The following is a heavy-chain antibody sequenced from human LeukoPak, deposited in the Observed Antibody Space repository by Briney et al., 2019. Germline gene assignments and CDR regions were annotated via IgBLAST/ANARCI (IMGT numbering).Heavy chain of an antibody. CDR1: GFTFSSYA. J-gene: IGHJ4*02. Sequence: GGSLRLSCAASGFTFSSYAMSWVRQAPGKGLEWVSAISGSGGSTYYADSVKGRLTISRDNSKNTLYLQMNSLRAEDTAVYYCAKDWSVAGMGVGFDYWGQGTLVTVSS. CDR3: AKDWSVAGMGVGFDY. V-gene: IGHV3-23*01. CDR2: ISGSGGST. D-gene: IGHD6-19*01.